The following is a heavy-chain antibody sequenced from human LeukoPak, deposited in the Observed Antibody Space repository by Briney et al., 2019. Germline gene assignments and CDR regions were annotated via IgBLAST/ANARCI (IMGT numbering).Heavy chain of an antibody. D-gene: IGHD5-18*01. V-gene: IGHV3-33*01. J-gene: IGHJ4*02. Sequence: PGRSLRLSCAASGFAFNTYAMHWVRQAPGKGLEWVAVIWYDGSNKYYADSVKGRFTISRDNSKNTLYLQMNSLRAEDTAVYYCARSIQLSDYWGQGTLVTVSS. CDR1: GFAFNTYA. CDR3: ARSIQLSDY. CDR2: IWYDGSNK.